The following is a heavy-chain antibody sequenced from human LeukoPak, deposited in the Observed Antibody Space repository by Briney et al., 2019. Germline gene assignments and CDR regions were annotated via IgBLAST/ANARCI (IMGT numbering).Heavy chain of an antibody. CDR3: ARDFSNYYFDY. CDR1: GFTFSSYA. CDR2: ISFDGNNK. D-gene: IGHD4-11*01. J-gene: IGHJ4*02. Sequence: GGSLRLSCSASGFTFSSYAMHWVRQAPGKGLEWVAFISFDGNNKYYADSVKGRFTISRDNSNNTLYLHMNSLTTEDTSIYYCARDFSNYYFDYWDQGALVTVSS. V-gene: IGHV3-30-3*01.